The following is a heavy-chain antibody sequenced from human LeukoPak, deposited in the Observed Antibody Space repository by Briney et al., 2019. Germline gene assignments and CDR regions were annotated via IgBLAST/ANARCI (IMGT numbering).Heavy chain of an antibody. J-gene: IGHJ6*03. V-gene: IGHV3-30*02. D-gene: IGHD1-26*01. Sequence: GGSLRLSCAASGFTFSSYGMHWVRQAPGKGLEGVAFIRYDGSNKYYADSVKGRFTISRDNSKNTLYLQMNSLRGEDTAVYYCAKDGDTMSGTYYYDMDVWGKGTTVTIS. CDR2: IRYDGSNK. CDR1: GFTFSSYG. CDR3: AKDGDTMSGTYYYDMDV.